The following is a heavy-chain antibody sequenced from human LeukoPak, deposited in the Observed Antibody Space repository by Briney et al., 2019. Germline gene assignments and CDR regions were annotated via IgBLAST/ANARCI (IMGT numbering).Heavy chain of an antibody. CDR3: ARQALWFFDH. J-gene: IGHJ4*02. D-gene: IGHD2-21*01. Sequence: SETLSLTCTVSGGSISSNSNYWAWIRQPPGRGLEWIGSISSGGSTYYSPSLESRVTISVDTSKNQFSLKLSSVTAADTAVYYCARQALWFFDHWGQGTLVTVSS. CDR2: ISSGGST. CDR1: GGSISSNSNY. V-gene: IGHV4-39*01.